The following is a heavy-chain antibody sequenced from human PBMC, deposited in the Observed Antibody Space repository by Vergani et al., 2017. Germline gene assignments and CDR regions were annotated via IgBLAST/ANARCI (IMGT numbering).Heavy chain of an antibody. CDR1: GGSITSSSYY. D-gene: IGHD3-9*01. V-gene: IGHV4-39*01. J-gene: IGHJ4*02. CDR2: IYHSGGA. Sequence: QLHLQESGPGLVKPSEILSLTCTVSGGSITSSSYYWGWIRQPPGKGLEWIGTIYHSGGAYYNPSLKGRVTISVDTVKNQFSLEVTSVTPADTAIYFCARTESFILRYFHWALWGQGTLVTVSS. CDR3: ARTESFILRYFHWAL.